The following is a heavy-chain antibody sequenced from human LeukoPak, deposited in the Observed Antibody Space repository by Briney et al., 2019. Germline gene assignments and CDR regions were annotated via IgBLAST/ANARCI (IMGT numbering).Heavy chain of an antibody. Sequence: SVKVSCKASGGTFSSYAISWVRQAPGQGLEWMGGIIPIFGTANYAQKFQGRVTITADESTGTAYMELSSLRSEDTAVYYCARDPGDYGDYLLDYWGQGTLVTVSS. CDR2: IIPIFGTA. V-gene: IGHV1-69*13. CDR3: ARDPGDYGDYLLDY. D-gene: IGHD4-17*01. J-gene: IGHJ4*02. CDR1: GGTFSSYA.